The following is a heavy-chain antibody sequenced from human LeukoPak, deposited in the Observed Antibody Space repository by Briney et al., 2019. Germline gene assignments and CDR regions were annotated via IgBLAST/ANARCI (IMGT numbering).Heavy chain of an antibody. CDR2: IWYDGSNK. V-gene: IGHV3-33*08. D-gene: IGHD6-13*01. CDR3: ARELAA. J-gene: IGHJ4*02. CDR1: GFTFSSYS. Sequence: HPGGSLRLSCAASGFTFSSYSMHWVRQAPGKGLEWVAVIWYDGSNKYYADSVKGRFTISRDNSKNTLYLQMNSLRDEDTAVYYCARELAAWGQGTLVTVSS.